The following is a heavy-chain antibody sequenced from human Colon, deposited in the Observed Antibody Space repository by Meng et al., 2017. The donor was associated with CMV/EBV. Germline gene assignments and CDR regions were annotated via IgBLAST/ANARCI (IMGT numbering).Heavy chain of an antibody. D-gene: IGHD1-26*01. V-gene: IGHV3-66*02. CDR2: IYSGGST. CDR3: AATYSGSYSDSFDY. CDR1: GFTVSSNY. Sequence: GESLKISCAASGFTVSSNYMSWVRQAPGKGLEWVSVIYSGGSTYYADSVKGRFTISRDNSKNTLYLQMNSLRAEDTAVYYCAATYSGSYSDSFDYWGQGTLVTVSS. J-gene: IGHJ4*02.